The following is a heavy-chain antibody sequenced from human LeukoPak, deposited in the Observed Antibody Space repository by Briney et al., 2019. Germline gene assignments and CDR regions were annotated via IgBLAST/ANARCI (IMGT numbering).Heavy chain of an antibody. CDR2: IYHSGST. Sequence: SETLSLTCAVSGGSISSSNWWIWVRQPPGKGLEGMGEIYHSGSTNYNPSLKGRVTISVDKSKNQFSLKLSSVTAADTAVYYCARDLHYGSGSYSFDYWGQGTLVTVSS. CDR1: GGSISSSNW. V-gene: IGHV4-4*02. D-gene: IGHD3-10*01. J-gene: IGHJ4*02. CDR3: ARDLHYGSGSYSFDY.